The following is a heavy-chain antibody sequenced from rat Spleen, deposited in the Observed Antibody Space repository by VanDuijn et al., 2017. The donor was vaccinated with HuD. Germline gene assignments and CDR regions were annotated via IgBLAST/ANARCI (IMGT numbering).Heavy chain of an antibody. CDR1: GFTFSNYY. J-gene: IGHJ2*01. Sequence: EVQLVESGGGLVQPGRSLKLSCAASGFTFSNYYMAWVRQAPTKGLEWVAYISYDGGSTYYGDSVKGRFTISRDNAKSTLYLQMNSLRSEDTATYYCTRDWDYWGQGVMVTVSS. V-gene: IGHV5-20*01. CDR3: TRDWDY. CDR2: ISYDGGST.